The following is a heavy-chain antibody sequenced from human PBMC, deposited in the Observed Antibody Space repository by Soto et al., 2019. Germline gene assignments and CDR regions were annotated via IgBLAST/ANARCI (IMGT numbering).Heavy chain of an antibody. CDR2: ISSTSDTM. Sequence: GGSLRLSCATSGFTFSSYSMSWVRQAPGKGLAWVAFISSTSDTMYYADSVKGRFTISRDNAKNSLYLQMNSLSNEDTAVYYCARDVGGTALSPWGQGTLVTVSS. D-gene: IGHD6-19*01. V-gene: IGHV3-48*02. J-gene: IGHJ5*02. CDR3: ARDVGGTALSP. CDR1: GFTFSSYS.